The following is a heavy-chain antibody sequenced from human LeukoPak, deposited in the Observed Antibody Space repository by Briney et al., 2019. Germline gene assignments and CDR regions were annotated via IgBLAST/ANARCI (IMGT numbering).Heavy chain of an antibody. Sequence: ASVRLSCKASGYTFTRCYIHWVRQAPGQGLEWMGMINPSGGSTDYAQNFQGRVTMTRDTSTSTVYMELSSLRSEDTAVYFCARDQRSDYNDLPGYWGQGTLVTVSS. CDR3: ARDQRSDYNDLPGY. CDR1: GYTFTRCY. J-gene: IGHJ4*02. CDR2: INPSGGST. D-gene: IGHD4-11*01. V-gene: IGHV1-46*01.